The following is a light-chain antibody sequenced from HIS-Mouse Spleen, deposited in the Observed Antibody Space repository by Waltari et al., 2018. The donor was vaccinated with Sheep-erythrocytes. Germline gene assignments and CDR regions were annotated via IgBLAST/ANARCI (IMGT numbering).Light chain of an antibody. CDR2: GSS. V-gene: IGKV3-15*01. J-gene: IGKJ1*01. CDR3: QQYNNWPWT. Sequence: EIVMTQSPATLSVSPGERATPSCRASQSVSSNLAWYQQKPGQAPRLLIYGSSTRATGIPAWFSGSGSVTEFTLTISSMQSEDFAVYYCQQYNNWPWTFGQGTKVESK. CDR1: QSVSSN.